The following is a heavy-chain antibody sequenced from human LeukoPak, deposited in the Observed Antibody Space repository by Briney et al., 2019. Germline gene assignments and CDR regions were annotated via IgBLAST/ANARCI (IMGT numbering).Heavy chain of an antibody. CDR2: IKQDGSEK. CDR1: GVTFSSYW. CDR3: AREFARSFDF. Sequence: PGGSLRLSCAASGVTFSSYWMSWVRQAPGKGLEWVANIKQDGSEKYCVDSVKGRFTISRDNPRNSLYLQMNSLRAEDTAVYYCAREFARSFDFWGQGTLVTVSS. J-gene: IGHJ4*02. D-gene: IGHD3-10*01. V-gene: IGHV3-7*01.